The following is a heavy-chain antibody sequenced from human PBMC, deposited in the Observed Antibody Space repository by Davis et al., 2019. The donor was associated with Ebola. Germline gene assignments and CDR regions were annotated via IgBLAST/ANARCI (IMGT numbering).Heavy chain of an antibody. V-gene: IGHV3-11*01. J-gene: IGHJ6*03. CDR3: AKDGVRGLDVGKNYYMDV. D-gene: IGHD3-10*01. CDR1: GFTFSDYY. Sequence: PGGSLRLSCAASGFTFSDYYMSWIRQAPGKGLEWVSYISSSGSTIYYADSVKGRFTISRDNSKNTLYLQMSSLRAEDTAVYYCAKDGVRGLDVGKNYYMDVWGKGTTVTVSS. CDR2: ISSSGSTI.